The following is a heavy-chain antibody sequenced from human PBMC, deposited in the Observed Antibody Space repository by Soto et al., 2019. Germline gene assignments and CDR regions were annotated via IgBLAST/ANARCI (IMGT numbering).Heavy chain of an antibody. D-gene: IGHD4-17*01. CDR3: ARGKYYGYYYYYMDV. J-gene: IGHJ6*03. CDR2: INHSGST. CDR1: GGSFSGYY. Sequence: SETLSLTCAVYGGSFSGYYWSWIRQPPGKGLEWIGEINHSGSTNYNPSLKSRVTISVDTSKNQFSLKLSSVTAADTAVYYCARGKYYGYYYYYMDVWGKGTTVTVSS. V-gene: IGHV4-34*01.